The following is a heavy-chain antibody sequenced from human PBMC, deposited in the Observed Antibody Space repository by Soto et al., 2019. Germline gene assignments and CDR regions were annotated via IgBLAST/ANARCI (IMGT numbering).Heavy chain of an antibody. D-gene: IGHD3-10*02. Sequence: EVQLVESGGGLVQPGGSLRLSCAASGFTFSGSAIHWVRQASGKGLEWLGLIRSKANNYATAYGASVKGRSTISRDDSKNTAYLQMNSLKTEDTAIYYCSRQMFSPDNHWGQGTLVTVSS. CDR1: GFTFSGSA. J-gene: IGHJ5*02. CDR2: IRSKANNYAT. CDR3: SRQMFSPDNH. V-gene: IGHV3-73*01.